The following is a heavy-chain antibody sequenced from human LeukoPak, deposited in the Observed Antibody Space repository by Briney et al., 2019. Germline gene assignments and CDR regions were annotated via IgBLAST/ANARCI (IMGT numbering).Heavy chain of an antibody. CDR1: GFTFSDYY. CDR2: ISSSGSTI. V-gene: IGHV3-11*04. Sequence: GGSLRLSCAASGFTFSDYYMSWIRQAPGKGLEWVSYISSSGSTICYADSVKGRFTISRDNAKNSLYLQMNSLIAEGTAGYYCARSPRLTFDYWGQGTLVTVSS. CDR3: ARSPRLTFDY. J-gene: IGHJ4*02.